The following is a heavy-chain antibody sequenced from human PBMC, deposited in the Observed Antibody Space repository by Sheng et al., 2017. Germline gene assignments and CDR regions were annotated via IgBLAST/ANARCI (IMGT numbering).Heavy chain of an antibody. CDR1: GASVSSGSDY. CDR3: ARSPPNYQWYFDL. V-gene: IGHV4-61*02. Sequence: QVQLQESGPGLVKPSETLSLTCTVSGASVSSGSDYWTWIRQPAGKGLEWIGRIYTSGTANSNPSLKSRVTLSRDSSRNQFSLKLTSVTAADTAVYYCARSPPNYQWYFDLWGRGTLVTVLL. J-gene: IGHJ2*01. D-gene: IGHD4-4*01. CDR2: IYTSGTA.